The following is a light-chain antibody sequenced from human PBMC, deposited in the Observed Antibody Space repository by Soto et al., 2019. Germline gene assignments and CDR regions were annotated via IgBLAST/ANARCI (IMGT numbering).Light chain of an antibody. CDR1: QSVSSNY. V-gene: IGKV3-20*01. J-gene: IGKJ1*01. CDR3: QQYGSSPWT. Sequence: EVVLTQSPGTLSLSPGERATLSCRASQSVSSNYLAWCQPKPGQAPRLLIYGASSRATDIPDRFRGSGSGTDFTLTNSRLEPEDFAVYYCQQYGSSPWTFGQGTKVEIK. CDR2: GAS.